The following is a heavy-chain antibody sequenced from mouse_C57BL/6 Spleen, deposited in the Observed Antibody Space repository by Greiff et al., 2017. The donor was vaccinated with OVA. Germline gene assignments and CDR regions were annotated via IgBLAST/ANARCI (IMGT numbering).Heavy chain of an antibody. CDR1: GYTFTSYW. Sequence: VQLQQPGAELVRPGTSVKLSCKASGYTFTSYWMHWVKQRPGQGLEWIGVIDPSDSYTNYNQKFKGKATLTVDTSSSTAYMQLSSLTSEDSAVYYCASYDGYAEYAMDYWGQGTSVTVSS. CDR3: ASYDGYAEYAMDY. J-gene: IGHJ4*01. D-gene: IGHD2-2*01. CDR2: IDPSDSYT. V-gene: IGHV1-59*01.